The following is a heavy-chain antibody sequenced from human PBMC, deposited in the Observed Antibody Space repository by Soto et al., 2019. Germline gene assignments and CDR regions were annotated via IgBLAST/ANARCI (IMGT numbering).Heavy chain of an antibody. CDR1: GGSISSYY. V-gene: IGHV4-59*01. D-gene: IGHD2-2*01. Sequence: PSETLSLTCTVSGGSISSYYWSWIRQPPGKGLEWIGYIYYSGSTNYNPSLKSRVTISVDTSKNQFSLKLSSVTAADTAVYYCARAVRCSSTSCYAGGVEYFQHWGQGTLVTVSS. CDR2: IYYSGST. J-gene: IGHJ1*01. CDR3: ARAVRCSSTSCYAGGVEYFQH.